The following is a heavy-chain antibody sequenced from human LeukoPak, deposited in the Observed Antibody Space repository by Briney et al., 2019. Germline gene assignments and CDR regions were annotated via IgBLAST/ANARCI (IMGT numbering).Heavy chain of an antibody. V-gene: IGHV4-39*07. CDR1: GGSISSSSYY. CDR3: AREYSSSSYVEL. CDR2: IYYSGST. D-gene: IGHD6-6*01. Sequence: PSETLSLTCTVSGGSISSSSYYWGWIRQPPGKGLEWIGSIYYSGSTYYNPSLKSRVTISVDTSKNQFSLNLSSVTAADTAVYYCAREYSSSSYVELWGQGILVTVSS. J-gene: IGHJ4*02.